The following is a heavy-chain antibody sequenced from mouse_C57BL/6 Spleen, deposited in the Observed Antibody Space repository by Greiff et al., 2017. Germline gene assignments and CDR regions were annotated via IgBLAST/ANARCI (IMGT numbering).Heavy chain of an antibody. V-gene: IGHV1-81*01. CDR2: IYPRSGNT. CDR3: ARAIYYDYDDY. Sequence: QLQQSGAELARPGASVKLSCKASGYTFTSYGISWVKQRTGQGLEWIGEIYPRSGNTYYNEKFKGKATLTADKYSSTAYMELRSLTSEDSAVYFCARAIYYDYDDYWGQGTTLTVSS. CDR1: GYTFTSYG. J-gene: IGHJ2*01. D-gene: IGHD2-4*01.